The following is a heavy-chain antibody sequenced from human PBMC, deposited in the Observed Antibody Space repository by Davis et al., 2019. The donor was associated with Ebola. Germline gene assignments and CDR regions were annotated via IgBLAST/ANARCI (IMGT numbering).Heavy chain of an antibody. Sequence: PGGSLRLSCAASGFTVSSNYMSWVRQAPGKGLEWVSVIYSGGSTYYADSVKGRFTISRDNSKNTLYLQMNSLRAEDTAVYYCAKEGELVAFDIWGQGTMVTVSS. CDR2: IYSGGST. D-gene: IGHD2-8*02. CDR3: AKEGELVAFDI. V-gene: IGHV3-66*01. CDR1: GFTVSSNY. J-gene: IGHJ3*02.